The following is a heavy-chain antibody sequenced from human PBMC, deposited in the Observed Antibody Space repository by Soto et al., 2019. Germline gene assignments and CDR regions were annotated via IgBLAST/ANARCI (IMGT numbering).Heavy chain of an antibody. Sequence: PGESLKISCKGSGYRFANYWIGWVRQMPGKGLEWMGIIYPGDSDTRYSPSFQGQVTISADKSTSTAYLQWSSLKASDTAMYYCTRHTSGCDYWGQGTQATVSS. CDR3: TRHTSGCDY. V-gene: IGHV5-51*01. CDR1: GYRFANYW. J-gene: IGHJ4*02. D-gene: IGHD6-19*01. CDR2: IYPGDSDT.